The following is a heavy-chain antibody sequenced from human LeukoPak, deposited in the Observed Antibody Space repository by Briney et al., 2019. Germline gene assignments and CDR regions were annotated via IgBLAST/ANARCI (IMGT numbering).Heavy chain of an antibody. Sequence: SETLSLTCAVCGGSFSGYYWSWIRQPPGKGLEWIGEINHSGSTNYNPSLKSRVTISVDTSKNQFSLKLSSVTAADTAVYYCARRNPSLFVVVPAAINWFDPWGQGTLVTVSS. CDR2: INHSGST. CDR1: GGSFSGYY. CDR3: ARRNPSLFVVVPAAINWFDP. V-gene: IGHV4-34*01. D-gene: IGHD2-2*02. J-gene: IGHJ5*02.